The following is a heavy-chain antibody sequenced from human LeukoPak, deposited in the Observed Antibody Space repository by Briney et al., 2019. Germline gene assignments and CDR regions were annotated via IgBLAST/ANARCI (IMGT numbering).Heavy chain of an antibody. D-gene: IGHD1-1*01. V-gene: IGHV3-9*01. J-gene: IGHJ4*02. CDR2: ISWNSNSI. Sequence: GGSLRLSCAASGFTFDDYAMHWVRQAPGKGLEWVSGISWNSNSIGYADSVKGRFTFSRDNSKNTLSLQMDSLRAEDTALYYCARDRGSYYIDFWGQGTPVTVSS. CDR1: GFTFDDYA. CDR3: ARDRGSYYIDF.